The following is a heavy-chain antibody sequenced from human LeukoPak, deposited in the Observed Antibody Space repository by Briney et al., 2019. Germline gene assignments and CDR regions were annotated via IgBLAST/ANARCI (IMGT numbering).Heavy chain of an antibody. CDR3: AREVPSQEYYFDY. Sequence: GGSLRLSCAASGFTFSSYWMHWVRQAPGKGLVWVSRINSDGSSTSYADSVKGRFTISRDNAKNTLYLQMNSLRAEDTAVYYCAREVPSQEYYFDYWGQGTLVTVSS. D-gene: IGHD3-10*01. CDR1: GFTFSSYW. J-gene: IGHJ4*02. V-gene: IGHV3-74*01. CDR2: INSDGSST.